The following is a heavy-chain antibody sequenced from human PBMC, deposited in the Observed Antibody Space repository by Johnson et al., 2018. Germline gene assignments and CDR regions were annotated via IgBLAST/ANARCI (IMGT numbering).Heavy chain of an antibody. CDR1: GFTFSNSA. D-gene: IGHD3-3*01. V-gene: IGHV3-30-3*01. CDR2: ISYDGSDT. CDR3: ARDRELQRITIFGVAVPAPDYYYYYMDV. J-gene: IGHJ6*03. Sequence: QVQLQESGGGVVQPGRSLRLSCAASGFTFSNSAMHWARQAPGKGLEWVAVISYDGSDTYYADSVKGRFTISRDTSKNTLFLQMNSLRVESTAVYYWARDRELQRITIFGVAVPAPDYYYYYMDVWGKGTTVTVS.